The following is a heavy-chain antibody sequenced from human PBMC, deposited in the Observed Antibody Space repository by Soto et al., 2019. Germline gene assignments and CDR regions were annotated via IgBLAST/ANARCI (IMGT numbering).Heavy chain of an antibody. CDR2: IYFRGTT. D-gene: IGHD3-22*01. CDR3: ARMNYYDTSGYPFDY. J-gene: IGHJ4*02. V-gene: IGHV4-59*01. CDR1: GGSISSYY. Sequence: KALETLSLTFTVSGGSISSYYWSWIRQPPGKGLEWIGYIYFRGTTNYNPSLKSRVTMSADTSKNQFSLKLNSVTAADTAVYYCARMNYYDTSGYPFDYWGQGMMVTVSS.